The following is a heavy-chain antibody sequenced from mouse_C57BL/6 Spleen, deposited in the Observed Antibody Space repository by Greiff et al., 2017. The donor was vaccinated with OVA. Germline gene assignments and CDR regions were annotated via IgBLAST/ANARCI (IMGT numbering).Heavy chain of an antibody. Sequence: VQLKESVAELVRPGASVKLSCTASGYNIKNTYMHWVKQRPKQGLEWIGRIDPANGDTKYDPKFQGTATLTADTSSNTAYLQLSSLTSEDTAIYYCASDGNYCYFDYWGKGTTLTVSS. J-gene: IGHJ2*01. CDR1: GYNIKNTY. D-gene: IGHD2-1*01. V-gene: IGHV14-3*01. CDR3: ASDGNYCYFDY. CDR2: IDPANGDT.